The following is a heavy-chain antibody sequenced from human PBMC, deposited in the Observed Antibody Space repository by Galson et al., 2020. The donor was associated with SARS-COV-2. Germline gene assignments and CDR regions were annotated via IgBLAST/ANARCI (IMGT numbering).Heavy chain of an antibody. CDR1: GFTFSDYH. V-gene: IGHV3-11*06. J-gene: IGHJ3*02. D-gene: IGHD3-22*01. Sequence: GGSLRLSCAASGFTFSDYHMNWIRQAPGKGLEWVSYISSGSSYTNYADSVKGRFTISRDNAKTSLYLQMNSLRAEDTAVYYCAREPSAYDSSGFWTYDAFDMWGQGTTVTVSS. CDR2: ISSGSSYT. CDR3: AREPSAYDSSGFWTYDAFDM.